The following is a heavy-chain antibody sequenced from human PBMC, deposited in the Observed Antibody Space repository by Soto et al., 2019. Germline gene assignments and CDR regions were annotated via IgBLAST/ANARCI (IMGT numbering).Heavy chain of an antibody. CDR1: GDSVSSNSAV. V-gene: IGHV6-1*01. D-gene: IGHD3-10*01. CDR2: TYYRSKWYN. Sequence: SQTLSLTCAISGDSVSSNSAVWNWIRQSPSRGLEWLGRTYYRSKWYNDCTVSVKSRITINPDTSKNQFSLQLNSVTPEDTSVYYCARGAYGSGNGHFDYWGQGTLVTVSS. CDR3: ARGAYGSGNGHFDY. J-gene: IGHJ4*02.